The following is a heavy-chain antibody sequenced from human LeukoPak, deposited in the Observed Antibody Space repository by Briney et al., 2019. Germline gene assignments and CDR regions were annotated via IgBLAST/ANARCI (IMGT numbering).Heavy chain of an antibody. Sequence: ASVKISCKASGYTFTGYYMHWVRQAPGQGLEWMGWINPNSGGTNYAQKFQGRVTMTRDTSISTAYMELSRLRSDDTAVYYCGRYCSSTSCPIASAFDYWGQGTLVIVSS. V-gene: IGHV1-2*02. D-gene: IGHD2-2*01. CDR1: GYTFTGYY. CDR2: INPNSGGT. J-gene: IGHJ4*02. CDR3: GRYCSSTSCPIASAFDY.